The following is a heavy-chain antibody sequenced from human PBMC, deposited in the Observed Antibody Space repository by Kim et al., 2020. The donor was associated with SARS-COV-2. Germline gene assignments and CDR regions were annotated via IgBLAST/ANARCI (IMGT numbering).Heavy chain of an antibody. D-gene: IGHD1-1*01. CDR3: AKGPGFNPAYQFDY. J-gene: IGHJ4*02. Sequence: YADSVKGRFTISRDNSENTIYLQMNGLRVTDSAVYYCAKGPGFNPAYQFDYWGQGTLVTVSS. V-gene: IGHV3-23*01.